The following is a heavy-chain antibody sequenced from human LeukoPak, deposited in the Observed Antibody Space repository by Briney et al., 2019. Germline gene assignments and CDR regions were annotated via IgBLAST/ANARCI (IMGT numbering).Heavy chain of an antibody. V-gene: IGHV3-53*01. CDR2: IYPGGST. Sequence: PGGSLRLSCAASGFNVRTNYMSWVRQAPGKGLEGVSIIYPGGSTYYADSMKGRFTISRDNSRNTLYLQIHSLTAEDTAIYYCAKDAQWEMKDSWGQGALVTVSS. J-gene: IGHJ4*02. CDR3: AKDAQWEMKDS. D-gene: IGHD1-26*01. CDR1: GFNVRTNY.